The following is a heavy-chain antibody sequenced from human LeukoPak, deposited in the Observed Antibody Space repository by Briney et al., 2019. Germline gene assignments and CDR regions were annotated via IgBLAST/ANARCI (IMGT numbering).Heavy chain of an antibody. CDR2: INHSGST. D-gene: IGHD1-14*01. CDR3: ARGYVNRAAFDI. V-gene: IGHV4-34*01. Sequence: LRLSCAASGFTFSSYGMNWVRQAPGKGLEWIGEINHSGSTNYNPSLKSRVTISVDTSKNQFSLKLSSVTAADTAVYYCARGYVNRAAFDIWGQGTMVTVSS. CDR1: GFTFSSYG. J-gene: IGHJ3*02.